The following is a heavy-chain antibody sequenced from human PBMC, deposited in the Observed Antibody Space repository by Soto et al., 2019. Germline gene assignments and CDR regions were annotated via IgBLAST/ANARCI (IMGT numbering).Heavy chain of an antibody. V-gene: IGHV3-66*01. CDR3: ARSRTGSTYGGMDV. CDR1: GFAVSSNY. J-gene: IGHJ6*02. D-gene: IGHD1-1*01. Sequence: EVQLVESGGDLVQPGGSLRLSCAASGFAVSSNYMTWVRQAPGKGLEWVSVIHSGGDTHYADSVRGRFTISRDNSKDPLYLQINSLRAEGTAVYYCARSRTGSTYGGMDVWGQGTTVTVSS. CDR2: IHSGGDT.